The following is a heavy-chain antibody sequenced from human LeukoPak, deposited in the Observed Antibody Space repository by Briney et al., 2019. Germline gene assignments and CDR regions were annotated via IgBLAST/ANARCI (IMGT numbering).Heavy chain of an antibody. V-gene: IGHV3-23*01. Sequence: GGSLRLSCTASRFTFSTYAMSWVRQAPGKGLEWVSSISGSGDTTYYTGSVKGRFTISRDNSKNALYLQVSSLRAEDTAVYYCAKSQRSDQQVVQRIDYWGQGTLVTVSS. J-gene: IGHJ4*02. CDR2: ISGSGDTT. CDR1: RFTFSTYA. CDR3: AKSQRSDQQVVQRIDY. D-gene: IGHD2-2*01.